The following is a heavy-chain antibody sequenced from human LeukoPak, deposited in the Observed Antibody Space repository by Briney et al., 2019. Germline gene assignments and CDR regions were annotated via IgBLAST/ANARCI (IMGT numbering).Heavy chain of an antibody. J-gene: IGHJ1*01. CDR1: GVSMSNYY. Sequence: PSETLSLTCTVSGVSMSNYYWNWIRQPPGKGLEWIGYIYHSGSTNYNPSLQSRVTISVDTSKNQFSLNLNSVTAADTAVYYCARGGAARLHFQNWGQGTLVTVSS. CDR3: ARGGAARLHFQN. V-gene: IGHV4-59*01. CDR2: IYHSGST. D-gene: IGHD6-6*01.